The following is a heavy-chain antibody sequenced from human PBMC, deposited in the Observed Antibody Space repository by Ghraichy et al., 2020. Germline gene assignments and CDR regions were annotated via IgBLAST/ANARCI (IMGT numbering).Heavy chain of an antibody. Sequence: SETLSLTCAVSGYSISTGYFWGWVRQPPGKGLEWIASRYHSDNSFYNSSLRDRVTISVDTSKNQFSLNLKSVTAADTAVYYCVRTLDYYASGTYGFDFWGQGTMVTVSS. CDR3: VRTLDYYASGTYGFDF. V-gene: IGHV4-38-2*01. J-gene: IGHJ3*01. CDR1: GYSISTGYF. CDR2: RYHSDNS. D-gene: IGHD3-10*01.